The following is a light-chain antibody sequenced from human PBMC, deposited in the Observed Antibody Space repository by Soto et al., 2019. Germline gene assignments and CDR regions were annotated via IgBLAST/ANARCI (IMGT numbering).Light chain of an antibody. J-gene: IGLJ3*02. CDR1: SSDVGGYHY. Sequence: QSVLTQPASVSGSPGQSITVSCTGTSSDVGGYHYVSWYQQHPGKAPKLMIYEVSHRPSGVSNRFSGSKSGNTASLTISGLQAEDEADYYCSSYTSSSTWVFGGGTKLTVL. V-gene: IGLV2-14*01. CDR3: SSYTSSSTWV. CDR2: EVS.